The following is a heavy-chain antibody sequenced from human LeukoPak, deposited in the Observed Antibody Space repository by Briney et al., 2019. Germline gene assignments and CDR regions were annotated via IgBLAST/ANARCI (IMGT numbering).Heavy chain of an antibody. Sequence: GGSLRLSCAASGFTFSSYAMHWVRQAPGKGLEWVAVISYDGSNKYYADSVKGRFTISRDNSKNTLYLQMNSLRAEDTAVYYCARGPLPEDTYCGGDCYLRFDPWGQGTLVTVSS. CDR2: ISYDGSNK. J-gene: IGHJ5*02. V-gene: IGHV3-30*04. D-gene: IGHD2-21*02. CDR3: ARGPLPEDTYCGGDCYLRFDP. CDR1: GFTFSSYA.